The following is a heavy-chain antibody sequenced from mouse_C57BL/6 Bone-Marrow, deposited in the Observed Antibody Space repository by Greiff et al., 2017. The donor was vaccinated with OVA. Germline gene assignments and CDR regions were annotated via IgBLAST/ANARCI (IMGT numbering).Heavy chain of an antibody. V-gene: IGHV6-3*01. CDR1: GFTFSNYW. CDR2: IRLKSDNYAT. CDR3: THSYYGSSRDYFDY. J-gene: IGHJ2*01. Sequence: EVKVEESGGGLVQPGGSMKLSCVASGFTFSNYWMNWVRQSPEKGLEWVAQIRLKSDNYATHYAESVKGRFTISRDDSKSSVYLQMNNLRAEDTGIYYCTHSYYGSSRDYFDYWGQGTTLTVSS. D-gene: IGHD1-1*01.